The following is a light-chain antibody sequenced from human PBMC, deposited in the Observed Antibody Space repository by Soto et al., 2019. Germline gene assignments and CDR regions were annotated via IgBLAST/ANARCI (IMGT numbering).Light chain of an antibody. V-gene: IGKV3-11*01. J-gene: IGKJ3*01. Sequence: EIVLTQSPGTLSLSPEERATLSCRASQSVSSYLVWYQQKPGQAPRLLIYDASNRATDIPARFSGSGSGTDFTLTISSLEPEDFAVYYCQQRSNWPFTIGPGTKVDFK. CDR2: DAS. CDR3: QQRSNWPFT. CDR1: QSVSSY.